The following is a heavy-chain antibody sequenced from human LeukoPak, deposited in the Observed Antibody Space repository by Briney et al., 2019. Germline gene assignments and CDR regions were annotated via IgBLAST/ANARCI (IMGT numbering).Heavy chain of an antibody. CDR2: ISSGSVTI. Sequence: GGSLRLSCAASGFTFSTYNMNWVRQAPGKGLEWVSYISSGSVTIYYADSVKGRFTISRDIAKNSLYLQMNSLRDEDTAVYYCARDPEALDYWGQGTLVTVSS. V-gene: IGHV3-48*02. CDR1: GFTFSTYN. J-gene: IGHJ4*02. CDR3: ARDPEALDY.